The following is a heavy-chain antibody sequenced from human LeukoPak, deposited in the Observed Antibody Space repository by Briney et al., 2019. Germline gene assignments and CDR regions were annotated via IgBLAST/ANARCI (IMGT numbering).Heavy chain of an antibody. CDR3: ARGTYYYGSGSSYGMEV. CDR2: INPNSGGT. D-gene: IGHD3-10*01. V-gene: IGHV1-2*02. Sequence: WASVKVSCKASGYTFTGYYMHWVRQAPGQGLEWMRCINPNSGGTNYAQKFQGRVTMTRDTSISTAYMELSRLRSDDTAVYYCARGTYYYGSGSSYGMEVWGQGTTVTVSS. J-gene: IGHJ6*02. CDR1: GYTFTGYY.